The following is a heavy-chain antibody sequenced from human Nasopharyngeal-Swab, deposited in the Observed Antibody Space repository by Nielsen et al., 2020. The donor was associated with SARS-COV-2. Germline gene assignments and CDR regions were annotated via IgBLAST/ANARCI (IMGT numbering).Heavy chain of an antibody. D-gene: IGHD3-10*01. CDR1: GYTFTNYG. Sequence: ASVKVSCKASGYTFTNYGITWVRQAPGKGLEWMGWISGYNGNTNYAQKLQGRVTMTTDTSTTTAYMELRSLRSDDTAVYYCARDLYYYGSGNYYNPKYFDYWGQGTLVTISS. CDR3: ARDLYYYGSGNYYNPKYFDY. J-gene: IGHJ4*02. CDR2: ISGYNGNT. V-gene: IGHV1-18*01.